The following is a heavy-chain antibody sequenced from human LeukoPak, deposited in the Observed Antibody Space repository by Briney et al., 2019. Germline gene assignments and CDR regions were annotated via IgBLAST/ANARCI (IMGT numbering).Heavy chain of an antibody. CDR1: GGSISSYY. Sequence: SETLSLTCTASGGSISSYYWSWIRQPPGKGLEWIGYIYYSGSTNYNPSLKSRVTISVDTSNNQFSLKLSSVTAADTAVYYCARGNSGYDPSRMDVWGQGTTVTVSS. J-gene: IGHJ6*02. CDR3: ARGNSGYDPSRMDV. CDR2: IYYSGST. D-gene: IGHD5-12*01. V-gene: IGHV4-59*12.